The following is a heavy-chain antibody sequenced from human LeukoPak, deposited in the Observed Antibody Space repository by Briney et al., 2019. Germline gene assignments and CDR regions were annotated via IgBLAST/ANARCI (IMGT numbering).Heavy chain of an antibody. Sequence: PSETLSLTCAVYGGSFSGYYWSWIRQPPGKGLEWIGEINHSGSTNYNPSLKSRVTISVDTSKNQFSLKLSSVTAADTAVYYCARHGSGYSYLIDYWGQGTLVTVSS. V-gene: IGHV4-34*01. J-gene: IGHJ4*02. CDR3: ARHGSGYSYLIDY. CDR1: GGSFSGYY. CDR2: INHSGST. D-gene: IGHD5-18*01.